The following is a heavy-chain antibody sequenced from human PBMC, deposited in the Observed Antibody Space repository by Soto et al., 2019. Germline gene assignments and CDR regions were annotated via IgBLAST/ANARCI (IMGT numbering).Heavy chain of an antibody. CDR2: IIPIFGTA. V-gene: IGHV1-69*13. D-gene: IGHD2-2*01. CDR3: ARVVVVVPAAPTISYYYGMDV. CDR1: GGTFSSYA. J-gene: IGHJ6*02. Sequence: GASVKVSCKASGGTFSSYAISWVRQAPGQGLEWMGGIIPIFGTANYAQKFQGRVTITADESTSTAYMELSSLRSEDTAVYYCARVVVVVPAAPTISYYYGMDVWGQGTTVTAP.